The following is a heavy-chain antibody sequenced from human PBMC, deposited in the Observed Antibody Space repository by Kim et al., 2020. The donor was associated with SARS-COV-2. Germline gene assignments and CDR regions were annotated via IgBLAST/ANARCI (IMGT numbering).Heavy chain of an antibody. J-gene: IGHJ4*02. D-gene: IGHD3-16*01. CDR3: TYLRAGTY. V-gene: IGHV1-18*01. CDR2: YNGNT. Sequence: YNGNTDYAPKFQGRVTMTTDTSTNTAYMELRSLRSDDTALYYCTYLRAGTYWGQGTLVTVSS.